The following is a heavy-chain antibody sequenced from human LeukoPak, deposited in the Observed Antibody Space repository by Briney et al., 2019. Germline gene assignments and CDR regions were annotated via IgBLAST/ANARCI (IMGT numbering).Heavy chain of an antibody. J-gene: IGHJ4*02. Sequence: GESLKISCEGSGYSFTSYWIGWVRQMPGKGLEWMGIIYPGDSDTRYSPSFQGQVTISADKSISTAYLQWSSLKASDTAMYYCARLKYYDILTGYGYFDYWGQGTLVTVSS. CDR2: IYPGDSDT. CDR1: GYSFTSYW. CDR3: ARLKYYDILTGYGYFDY. D-gene: IGHD3-9*01. V-gene: IGHV5-51*01.